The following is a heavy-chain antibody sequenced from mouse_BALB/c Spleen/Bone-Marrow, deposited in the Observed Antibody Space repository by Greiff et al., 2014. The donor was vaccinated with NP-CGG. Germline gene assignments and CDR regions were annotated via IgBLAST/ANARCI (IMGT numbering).Heavy chain of an antibody. D-gene: IGHD2-3*01. CDR1: GYAFTDYL. CDR2: INPGSGST. J-gene: IGHJ2*01. Sequence: VQLQQSXAELVRPGTSVKVSCKASGYAFTDYLMEWLKQRPGQGLEWIGVINPGSGSTNYNEKFKDKATLTADKSSSTAYMQLSSLTSDDSAVYSCARYDGYFDYWGQGTILTVSS. CDR3: ARYDGYFDY. V-gene: IGHV1-54*01.